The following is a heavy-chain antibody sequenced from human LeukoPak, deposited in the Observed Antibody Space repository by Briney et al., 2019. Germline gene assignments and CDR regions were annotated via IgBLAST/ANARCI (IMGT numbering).Heavy chain of an antibody. D-gene: IGHD1-26*01. J-gene: IGHJ4*02. CDR3: VRHFAPFRLGPHFDY. Sequence: SETLSLTCSVSGGSTTNYYWSWIRQPPGRGLEWIGYIYYSGSTHYNPSLKSRVTISVDTSRNQFSLNLTSMTAADTAVYYCVRHFAPFRLGPHFDYWGQGSLVTVSS. CDR2: IYYSGST. CDR1: GGSTTNYY. V-gene: IGHV4-59*08.